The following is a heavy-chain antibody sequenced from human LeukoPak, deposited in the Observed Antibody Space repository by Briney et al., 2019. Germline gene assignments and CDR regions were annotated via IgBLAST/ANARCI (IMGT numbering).Heavy chain of an antibody. J-gene: IGHJ4*02. Sequence: PGGSLRLSCAASGFTFDEHDMYWVRQVPGKGLEWVCLISKDGGNKHYADSVKGRFSISRDSNRNSLSLQMNSLRSEDTALYFCAKRSGAPNNFDYWGQGALVTVSS. V-gene: IGHV3-43*02. CDR1: GFTFDEHD. D-gene: IGHD1-1*01. CDR3: AKRSGAPNNFDY. CDR2: ISKDGGNK.